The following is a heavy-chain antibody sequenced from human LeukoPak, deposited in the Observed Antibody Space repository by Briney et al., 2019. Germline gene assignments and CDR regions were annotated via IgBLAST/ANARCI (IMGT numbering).Heavy chain of an antibody. Sequence: GGSLRLSCAASGFTFSSYGMHWVRQAPGKGLEWVAFIRYDGSNKYYADSVKGRFTISRDNSKNTLYLQMNSLRAEDTAVYYCAKAFYDILTGYIEGDAFDIWGQGTMVTVSS. CDR2: IRYDGSNK. CDR1: GFTFSSYG. D-gene: IGHD3-9*01. V-gene: IGHV3-30*02. J-gene: IGHJ3*02. CDR3: AKAFYDILTGYIEGDAFDI.